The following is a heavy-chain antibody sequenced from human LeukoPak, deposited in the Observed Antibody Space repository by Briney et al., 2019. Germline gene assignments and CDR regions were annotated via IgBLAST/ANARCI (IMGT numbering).Heavy chain of an antibody. V-gene: IGHV4-34*01. CDR2: INHSGST. Sequence: PSETLSLTCTVSGGSISSYSWSWIRQPPGKGLEWIGEINHSGSTNYNPSLKSRVTISVDTSKNQFSLKLSSVTAADTAVYYCARDAVLYYDGAFDIWGQGTMVTVSS. D-gene: IGHD3-22*01. CDR3: ARDAVLYYDGAFDI. J-gene: IGHJ3*02. CDR1: GGSISSYS.